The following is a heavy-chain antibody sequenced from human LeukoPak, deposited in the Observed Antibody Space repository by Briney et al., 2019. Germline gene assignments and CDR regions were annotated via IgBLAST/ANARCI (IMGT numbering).Heavy chain of an antibody. Sequence: ASVKVSCKASGYTFTSYYMHWVRQAPGQGLEWVGAINPSDGTTTYAQKFQGRVTMTRNTSISTAYMELSSLRSEDTAVYYCARSRRYCSSTSCYRFDYWGQGTLVTVSS. CDR2: INPSDGTT. D-gene: IGHD2-2*02. V-gene: IGHV1-46*01. J-gene: IGHJ4*02. CDR1: GYTFTSYY. CDR3: ARSRRYCSSTSCYRFDY.